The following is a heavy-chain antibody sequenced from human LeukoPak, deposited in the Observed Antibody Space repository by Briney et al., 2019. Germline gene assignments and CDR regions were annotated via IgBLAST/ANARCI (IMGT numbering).Heavy chain of an antibody. V-gene: IGHV3-48*03. Sequence: GGSLRLSCAASGFTFSSCEMNWVRQAPGKGLEWVSYTSSSGSTIYYVDSVKGRFTISRDNAKNSLYLQMNSLRAEDTAIYYCAREYYSLSYWGQGTLVTVSS. CDR2: TSSSGSTI. J-gene: IGHJ4*02. D-gene: IGHD3-10*01. CDR1: GFTFSSCE. CDR3: AREYYSLSY.